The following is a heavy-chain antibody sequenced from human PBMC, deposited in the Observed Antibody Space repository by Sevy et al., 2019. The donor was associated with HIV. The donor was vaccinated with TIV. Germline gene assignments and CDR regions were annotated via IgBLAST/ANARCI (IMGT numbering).Heavy chain of an antibody. V-gene: IGHV4-4*07. CDR2: IYTSGRT. D-gene: IGHD3-10*01. CDR1: GDSISSYY. J-gene: IGHJ4*02. Sequence: SETLSLTCTVSGDSISSYYWSWIRQPAGKGLEWIGRIYTSGRTNYNPSLKSRVTMSVDTSQNQFSLKLRSVTAADTAVYFCTRGGDQLWPSGFDYWGQGTLVTVSS. CDR3: TRGGDQLWPSGFDY.